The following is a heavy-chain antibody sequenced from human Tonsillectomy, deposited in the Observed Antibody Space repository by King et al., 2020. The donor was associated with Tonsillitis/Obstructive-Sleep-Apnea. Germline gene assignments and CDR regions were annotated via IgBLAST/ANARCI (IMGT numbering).Heavy chain of an antibody. CDR1: GFSLSDPRMG. CDR2: IFSNDEK. D-gene: IGHD6-6*01. Sequence: TLKESGPVLVKPTETLTLTCTVSGFSLSDPRMGVGWIRQPPGKTLEWLAHIFSNDEKSYSTSLKSRLTISKDTSKSQVVLTVTIMDPVDAATYYCARIRPYSSSTGPADYWGLGTLVTVSS. V-gene: IGHV2-26*01. J-gene: IGHJ4*02. CDR3: ARIRPYSSSTGPADY.